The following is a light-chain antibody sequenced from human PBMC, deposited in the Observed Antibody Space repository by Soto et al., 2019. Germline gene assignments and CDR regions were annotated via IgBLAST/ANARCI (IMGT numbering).Light chain of an antibody. CDR3: QQYINLWT. CDR2: GAS. Sequence: EIVMTQSPATLSVSPGERFTLSCRASQSVSSNLAWYQQKPGQSPRLLIYGASTRATGIPARFSGSGSGTEFTLTISSLQSEDFAVYYCQQYINLWTFGQGTKV. CDR1: QSVSSN. V-gene: IGKV3-15*01. J-gene: IGKJ1*01.